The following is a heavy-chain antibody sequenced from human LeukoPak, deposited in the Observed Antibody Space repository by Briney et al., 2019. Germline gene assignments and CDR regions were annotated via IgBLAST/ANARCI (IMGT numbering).Heavy chain of an antibody. Sequence: PSETLSLTCTVSGGSISSYYWSWIRQPAGKGLEWIGRIYTSGSTNYNPSLKSRVTISVDTSKNQFSLKLSSVTAADTAVYYCASAGIAAAGPDAFDIWGQGTMVTVSS. CDR1: GGSISSYY. CDR2: IYTSGST. D-gene: IGHD6-13*01. J-gene: IGHJ3*02. CDR3: ASAGIAAAGPDAFDI. V-gene: IGHV4-4*07.